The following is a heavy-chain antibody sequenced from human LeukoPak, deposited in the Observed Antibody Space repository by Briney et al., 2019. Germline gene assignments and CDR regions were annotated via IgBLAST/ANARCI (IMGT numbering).Heavy chain of an antibody. CDR2: IYHSGST. D-gene: IGHD3-10*01. Sequence: SEALSLTCTVSDYSITSGYYWGWIRQPPGKGLEWIGSIYHSGSTYYNPSLKSRVTISVDTSKNQFSLKLSSVTAADTAVYYCARGLEMVRGVIIDFGMDVWGQGTTVTVSS. CDR1: DYSITSGYY. CDR3: ARGLEMVRGVIIDFGMDV. V-gene: IGHV4-38-2*02. J-gene: IGHJ6*02.